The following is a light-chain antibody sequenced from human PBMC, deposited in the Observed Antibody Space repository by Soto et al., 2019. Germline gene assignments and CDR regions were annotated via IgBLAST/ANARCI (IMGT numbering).Light chain of an antibody. CDR3: SSYTRSYVWV. CDR1: SSDVGGHNS. CDR2: AVD. J-gene: IGLJ3*02. Sequence: SALTQPASVSGSPGQSITISCSGTSSDVGGHNSVSWFQQHPGKAPKMLIYAVDQRPSGVSIRFSGSKSGNTASLTISGLQTEDEADYYCSSYTRSYVWVFGGGTKVTVL. V-gene: IGLV2-14*01.